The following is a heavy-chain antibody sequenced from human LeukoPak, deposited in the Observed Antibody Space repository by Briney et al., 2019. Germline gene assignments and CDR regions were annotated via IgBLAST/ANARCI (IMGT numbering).Heavy chain of an antibody. D-gene: IGHD3-10*01. CDR2: INTNSGEL. CDR1: GYSFTDYN. V-gene: IGHV1-2*02. J-gene: IGHJ4*02. Sequence: ASVTVSCKACGYSFTDYNMHWVRQAPGQGLEGVGAINTNSGELYYPKNFQGRVTVTRDASISTAYMELSRLASDDTAVYFCARDRSRIFGEGGLDSWGQGSLVTVSS. CDR3: ARDRSRIFGEGGLDS.